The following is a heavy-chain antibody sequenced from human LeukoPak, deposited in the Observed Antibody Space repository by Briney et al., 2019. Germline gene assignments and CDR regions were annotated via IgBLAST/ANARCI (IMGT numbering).Heavy chain of an antibody. CDR1: GFTLRSYV. Sequence: GGSLRLSCVASGFTLRSYVMNWVRQTPGKGLEWVSSISGSGDSTFYADSVKGRFSISRDNSKNTLYLQVNSLRAEDTAVYYCARDSGGYLDYWGQGTLVTVSS. D-gene: IGHD3-22*01. CDR3: ARDSGGYLDY. J-gene: IGHJ4*02. V-gene: IGHV3-23*01. CDR2: ISGSGDST.